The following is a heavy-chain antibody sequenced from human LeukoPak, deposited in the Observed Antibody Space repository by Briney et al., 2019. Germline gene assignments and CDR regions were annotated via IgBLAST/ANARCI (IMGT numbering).Heavy chain of an antibody. CDR1: GFTFSNYG. CDR3: AKVEDCSGGSCYSGDY. V-gene: IGHV3-30*18. J-gene: IGHJ4*02. Sequence: AGRSLRLTCAASGFTFSNYGMHWVRQAPGKGLEWVAVISYDGSNKYYADSVKGRFTISRDNSKNTLYLQMNSLRAEDTAVYYCAKVEDCSGGSCYSGDYWGQGTLVTVSS. D-gene: IGHD2-15*01. CDR2: ISYDGSNK.